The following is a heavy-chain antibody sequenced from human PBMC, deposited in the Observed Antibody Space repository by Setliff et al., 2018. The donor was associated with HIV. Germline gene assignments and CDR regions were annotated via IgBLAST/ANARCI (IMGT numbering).Heavy chain of an antibody. J-gene: IGHJ5*02. Sequence: PSETLSLTCAVYGGSLCSFSWTWIRQAPGKGLEWIGEVDHSGKSKETPSLRSRVSISVDTSKNQFSLKMRSVTATDMAFYYCARVPIIVRIPPSLPAYNWFDAWGQGTLVTVSS. CDR2: VDHSGKS. CDR1: GGSLCSFS. CDR3: ARVPIIVRIPPSLPAYNWFDA. V-gene: IGHV4-34*01. D-gene: IGHD2-21*01.